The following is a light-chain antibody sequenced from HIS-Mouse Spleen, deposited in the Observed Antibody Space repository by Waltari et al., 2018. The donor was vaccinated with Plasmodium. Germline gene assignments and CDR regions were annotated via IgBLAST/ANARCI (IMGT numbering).Light chain of an antibody. Sequence: QPVLTQPPSSSASPGESARLTCTLPSDLNVGSYTLSWYQQKPGSPPRYLLYYYSDSDKGQGSGVPSRFSGSKDASANTGILLISGLQSEDEADYYCMIWPSNASGVFGGGTKLTVL. J-gene: IGLJ3*02. CDR3: MIWPSNASGV. CDR1: SDLNVGSYT. CDR2: YYSDSDK. V-gene: IGLV5-37*01.